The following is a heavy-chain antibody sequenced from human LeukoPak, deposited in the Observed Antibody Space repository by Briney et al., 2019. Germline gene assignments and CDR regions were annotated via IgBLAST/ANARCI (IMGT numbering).Heavy chain of an antibody. D-gene: IGHD3-10*02. Sequence: GGSLRLSCAASGFTVSSNYMSWVRQAPGKGLEWVSVIYSGGSTYYADSVKGRFTISRDNAKNSLYLQMNGLRAEDTAVYYCAELGITMIGGVWGKGTTVTISS. J-gene: IGHJ6*04. CDR2: IYSGGST. CDR3: AELGITMIGGV. CDR1: GFTVSSNY. V-gene: IGHV3-66*01.